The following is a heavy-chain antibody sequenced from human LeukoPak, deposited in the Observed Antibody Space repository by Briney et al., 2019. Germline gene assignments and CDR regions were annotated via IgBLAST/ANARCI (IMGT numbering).Heavy chain of an antibody. V-gene: IGHV4-30-4*08. J-gene: IGHJ5*02. CDR2: IYYSGST. CDR3: ARRIVNRNWFDP. D-gene: IGHD2-21*01. CDR1: GGSISSGDYY. Sequence: SETLSLTCTVSGGSISSGDYYWSWIRQPPGKGLEWIGYIYYSGSTYYNPSLKSRVTISVDTSNNQFSLMLSSVTAADTAVYYCARRIVNRNWFDPWGQGTLVTVSS.